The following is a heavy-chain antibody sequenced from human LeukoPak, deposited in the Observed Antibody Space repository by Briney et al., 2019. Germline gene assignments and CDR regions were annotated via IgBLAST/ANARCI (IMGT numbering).Heavy chain of an antibody. D-gene: IGHD3-10*01. CDR1: GFTFSSYA. CDR2: ISYDGSNK. V-gene: IGHV3-30*04. Sequence: GSLRLSCAASGFTFSSYAMHWVRQAPGKGLEWVAVISYDGSNKYYADSVKGRFTISRDNSKNTLYLRMNSLRAEDTAVYYCATNYYGSGSYYSLYYYYGMDVWGKGTTVTVSS. J-gene: IGHJ6*04. CDR3: ATNYYGSGSYYSLYYYYGMDV.